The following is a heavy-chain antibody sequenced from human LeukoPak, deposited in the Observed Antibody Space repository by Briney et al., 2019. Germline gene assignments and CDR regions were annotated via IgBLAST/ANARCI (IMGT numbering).Heavy chain of an antibody. CDR2: IYYSGST. CDR1: GGSISSYY. J-gene: IGHJ4*02. Sequence: SETLSLTCTVSGGSISSYYWSWIRQPPGKGLEWIGYIYYSGSTNYNPSLKSRVTMSVDTSKNQFSLKLSSVTAADTAVYYCARDIDSSGYYYVSPWGQGTLVTVSS. CDR3: ARDIDSSGYYYVSP. V-gene: IGHV4-59*12. D-gene: IGHD3-22*01.